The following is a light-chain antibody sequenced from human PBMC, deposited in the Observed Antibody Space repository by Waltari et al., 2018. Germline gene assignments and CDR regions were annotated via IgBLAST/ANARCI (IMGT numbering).Light chain of an antibody. J-gene: IGLJ2*01. CDR1: SSDVGGYDY. CDR2: DVT. V-gene: IGLV2-11*01. Sequence: QSALTQPRSVSGSPGPSVTISCTGTSSDVGGYDYVSWYQQHPGKAPKLMICDVTKRPSGVPDRFSGSKSGNAASLTISGLQAEDEADYYCCSYAGSYTHVVFGGGTKLTVL. CDR3: CSYAGSYTHVV.